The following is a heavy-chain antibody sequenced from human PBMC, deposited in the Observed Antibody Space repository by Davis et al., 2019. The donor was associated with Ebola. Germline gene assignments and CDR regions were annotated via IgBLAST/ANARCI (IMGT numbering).Heavy chain of an antibody. CDR1: GFTFSRHA. CDR3: ARDRFAYSSSSGFDY. D-gene: IGHD6-6*01. CDR2: VSDSGLIT. J-gene: IGHJ4*02. V-gene: IGHV3-23*01. Sequence: GESLKISCVGSGFTFSRHAMSWVRQAPGKGLAWVSSVSDSGLITVHADSVKGRFTISRDNSRNTLYLQMNSLRDEDTAVYYCARDRFAYSSSSGFDYWGQGTLVTVSS.